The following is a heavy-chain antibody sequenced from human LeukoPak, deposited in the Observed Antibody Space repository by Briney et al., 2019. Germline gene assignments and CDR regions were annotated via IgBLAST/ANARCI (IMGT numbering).Heavy chain of an antibody. CDR3: AKITKATTPNY. J-gene: IGHJ4*02. V-gene: IGHV3-23*01. D-gene: IGHD4-17*01. CDR1: GLTFSNYA. Sequence: PGGSLRLSCAASGLTFSNYAMNWVRQASGRGLEWVPGITDSGRKTYYADSVKGRFSISRDNSKNTVYLQMSDLRAEDTAVYYCAKITKATTPNYWGQGTLVTVSS. CDR2: ITDSGRKT.